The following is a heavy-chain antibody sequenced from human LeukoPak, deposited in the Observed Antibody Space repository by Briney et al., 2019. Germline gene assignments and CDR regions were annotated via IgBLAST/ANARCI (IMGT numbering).Heavy chain of an antibody. J-gene: IGHJ6*03. D-gene: IGHD1-14*01. Sequence: TGGSLRLSCTASGFTFGDYAMSWFRQPPGKGLEWIGEINHSGSTNYNPSLKSRVTISVDTSKNQFSLKLSSVTAADTAVYYCARVTTGYYYYMDVWGKGTTVTVSS. CDR3: ARVTTGYYYYMDV. CDR1: GFTFGDYA. CDR2: INHSGST. V-gene: IGHV4-34*01.